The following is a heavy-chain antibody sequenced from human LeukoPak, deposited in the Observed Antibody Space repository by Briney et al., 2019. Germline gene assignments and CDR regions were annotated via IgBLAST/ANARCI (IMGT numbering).Heavy chain of an antibody. CDR2: IYTTGTT. Sequence: SETLPLTCTVSDTSINTYYWSWIRQPAGKGLEWIGHIYTTGTTNYNPSLKSRVTMSIDTSKNQFSLKLSSVTAADTAVYYCAREDGYYGSEYYMDVWGKGTTVTISS. CDR1: DTSINTYY. J-gene: IGHJ6*03. CDR3: AREDGYYGSEYYMDV. D-gene: IGHD3-10*01. V-gene: IGHV4-4*07.